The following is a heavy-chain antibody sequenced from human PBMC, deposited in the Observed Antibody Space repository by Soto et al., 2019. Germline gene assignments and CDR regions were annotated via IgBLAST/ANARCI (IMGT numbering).Heavy chain of an antibody. J-gene: IGHJ5*02. CDR3: ARSGALHSSSWYDDRNWFDP. CDR2: IYYSGST. Sequence: PSETLSLTCTVSGGSISSYYWSWIRQPPGKGLEWIGYIYYSGSTNYDPSLKSRVTISVDTSKNQFSLKLSSVTAADTAVYYCARSGALHSSSWYDDRNWFDPWGQGTLVTVSS. CDR1: GGSISSYY. V-gene: IGHV4-59*01. D-gene: IGHD6-13*01.